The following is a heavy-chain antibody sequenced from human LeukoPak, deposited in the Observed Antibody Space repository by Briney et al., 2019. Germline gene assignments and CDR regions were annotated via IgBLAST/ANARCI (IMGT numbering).Heavy chain of an antibody. CDR1: GGSVSSGGYY. D-gene: IGHD1-26*01. V-gene: IGHV4-31*03. CDR2: IYYSGST. J-gene: IGHJ4*02. Sequence: PSETLSLTCTVSGGSVSSGGYYWSWIRQHPGKGLEWIGYIYYSGSTYYNPSLKSRVTISVDTSKNQFSLKLSSVTAADTAVYYCARARDRLRYSGSPMGGYFDYWGQGTLVTVSS. CDR3: ARARDRLRYSGSPMGGYFDY.